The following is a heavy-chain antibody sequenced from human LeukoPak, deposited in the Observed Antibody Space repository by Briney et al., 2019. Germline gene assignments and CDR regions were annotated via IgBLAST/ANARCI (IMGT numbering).Heavy chain of an antibody. V-gene: IGHV3-74*03. CDR2: IDANGGGT. J-gene: IGHJ6*02. CDR3: TRVQAGRSGLMDV. CDR1: GFTLSGYW. D-gene: IGHD2-8*02. Sequence: LGRSLRLSCAASGFTLSGYWMHWVRQVPGKGLVWVSRIDANGGGTTYADSVKGRFAISRDNAKNTLYLQMSSLRIEDTAVYYCTRVQAGRSGLMDVWGRGTTVTVSS.